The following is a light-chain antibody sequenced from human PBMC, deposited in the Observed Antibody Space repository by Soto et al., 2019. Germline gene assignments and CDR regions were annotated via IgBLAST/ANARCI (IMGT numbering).Light chain of an antibody. V-gene: IGKV3-11*01. Sequence: EIVLTQSPATLSLSPGERATLSCRASQSVRSYLAWYQQKPGQAPRLLIYDASNRATGIPARFSGGGSGTDFTLTISRLEPEDFAVYYCQQFSSYPLTFGGGTKVDIK. CDR1: QSVRSY. J-gene: IGKJ4*01. CDR3: QQFSSYPLT. CDR2: DAS.